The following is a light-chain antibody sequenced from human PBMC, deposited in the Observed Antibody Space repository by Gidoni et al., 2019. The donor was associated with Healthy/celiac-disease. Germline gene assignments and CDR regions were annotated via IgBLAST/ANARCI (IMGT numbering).Light chain of an antibody. CDR2: GAS. J-gene: IGKJ1*01. V-gene: IGKV3-20*01. CDR1: QSVSSSY. Sequence: EIVLTPSPGTLSLSPGERATLSCRASQSVSSSYLGWYQQKPGQAPRLLIYGASSRATGIPARFSGSGSGTDFTLTISRLEPEDFAVYYCQQYGSSTAWTFGQGTKVEIK. CDR3: QQYGSSTAWT.